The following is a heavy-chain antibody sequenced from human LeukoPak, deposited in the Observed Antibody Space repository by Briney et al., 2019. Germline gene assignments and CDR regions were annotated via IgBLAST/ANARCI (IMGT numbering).Heavy chain of an antibody. CDR2: ISSCSSYI. V-gene: IGHV3-21*01. D-gene: IGHD2-21*01. J-gene: IGHJ6*02. CDR3: ARDCGGAPQGDYGMDV. Sequence: PGGSLRLSCAASGFTFSSYSMNWVRQAPGKGLEWVSSISSCSSYIYYADSVKGRFTISRDNAKNSLYLQMNSLRAEDTAVYYCARDCGGAPQGDYGMDVWGQGTTVTVSS. CDR1: GFTFSSYS.